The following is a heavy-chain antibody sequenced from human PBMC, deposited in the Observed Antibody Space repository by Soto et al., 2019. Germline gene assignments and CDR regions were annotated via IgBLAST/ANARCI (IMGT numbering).Heavy chain of an antibody. D-gene: IGHD6-13*01. CDR2: MYYSGST. V-gene: IGHV4-39*07. J-gene: IGHJ5*02. CDR1: GVSISSSSYS. CDR3: ARDGLYSSSRNWFDP. Sequence: SETLSLTCTVSGVSISSSSYSWGWIRQPPETGLEWIGSMYYSGSTYYNPSLKSRVTISVDTSKNQFSLKLSSVTAADTAVYYCARDGLYSSSRNWFDPWGQGTLVTVSS.